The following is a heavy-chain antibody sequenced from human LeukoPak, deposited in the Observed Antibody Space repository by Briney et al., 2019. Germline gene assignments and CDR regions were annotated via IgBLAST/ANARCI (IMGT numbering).Heavy chain of an antibody. CDR2: IRSKAYGGTT. V-gene: IGHV3-49*04. CDR3: TRDRGYYFDY. J-gene: IGHJ4*02. CDR1: GFSVNENY. Sequence: PGGSLRLSCAASGFSVNENYMSWVRQAPGKGLEWVGFIRSKAYGGTTEYAASVKGRFTISRDDSKSIAYLQMNSLKTEDTAVYYCTRDRGYYFDYWGQGTLVTVSS. D-gene: IGHD3-22*01.